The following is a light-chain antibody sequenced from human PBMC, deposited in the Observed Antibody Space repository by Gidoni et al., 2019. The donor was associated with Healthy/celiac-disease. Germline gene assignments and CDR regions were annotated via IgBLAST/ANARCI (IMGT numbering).Light chain of an antibody. V-gene: IGLV1-40*01. Sequence: QSVLTQPPSVSGAPGQRVTISCTGRSPKIGAGDDVPWYQQLPGTAPKLLIYGNSNRPSGVPDRFSGSKSGPSSSLATIWLQAADEADYYCQSYDSSLCVSVVFGGGTQLTVL. J-gene: IGLJ2*01. CDR1: SPKIGAGDD. CDR3: QSYDSSLCVSVV. CDR2: GNS.